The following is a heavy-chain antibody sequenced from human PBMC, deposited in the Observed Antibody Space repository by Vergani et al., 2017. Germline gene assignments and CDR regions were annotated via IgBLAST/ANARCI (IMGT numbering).Heavy chain of an antibody. CDR2: IYYSGST. J-gene: IGHJ3*02. D-gene: IGHD3-10*01. Sequence: QVQLQQWGAGLLKPSETLSLTCTVSGGSISSGDYYWSWIRQPPGKGLEWIGYIYYSGSTYYNPSLKSRVTISVDTSKNQFSLKLSSVTAADTAVYYCARDVDYGSGRPIRRAFDIWGQGTMVTVSS. CDR1: GGSISSGDYY. V-gene: IGHV4-30-4*08. CDR3: ARDVDYGSGRPIRRAFDI.